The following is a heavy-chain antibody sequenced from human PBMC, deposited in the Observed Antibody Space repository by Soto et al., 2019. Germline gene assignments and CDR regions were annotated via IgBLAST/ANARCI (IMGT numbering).Heavy chain of an antibody. D-gene: IGHD6-13*01. J-gene: IGHJ3*02. CDR2: IKPSGGST. CDR3: ARYRGYSRPSAFDI. V-gene: IGHV1-46*03. Sequence: GASGKVSWKASGYTFTRYYMQWVRQAPGQGLEWMGIIKPSGGSTSYGQKFQGRVTMTRDTSTSTVYMELSSLRSEDTAVYYCARYRGYSRPSAFDIWGQGTMVTVSS. CDR1: GYTFTRYY.